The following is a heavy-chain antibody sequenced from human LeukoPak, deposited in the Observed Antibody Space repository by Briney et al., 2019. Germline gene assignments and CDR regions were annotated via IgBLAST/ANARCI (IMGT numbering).Heavy chain of an antibody. V-gene: IGHV1-18*01. CDR1: GYTFTSYA. Sequence: ASVKVSCKASGYTFTSYAISWVRQAPGQGLGWMGWVSAYNGNTNYAQRLQGRVTMTRDTSISTAYMELSRLRSDDTAVYYCARGGGANWFDPWGQGTLVTVSS. J-gene: IGHJ5*02. D-gene: IGHD3-16*01. CDR3: ARGGGANWFDP. CDR2: VSAYNGNT.